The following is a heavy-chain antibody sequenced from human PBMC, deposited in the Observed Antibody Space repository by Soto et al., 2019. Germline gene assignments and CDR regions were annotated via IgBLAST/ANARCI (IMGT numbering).Heavy chain of an antibody. D-gene: IGHD1-20*01. V-gene: IGHV3-23*01. CDR3: AKDRPVSLEQGPAIDY. CDR2: ISGSGGST. J-gene: IGHJ4*02. Sequence: GGSLRLSCAASGFTFSSYAMSWVRQAPGKGLEWVSAISGSGGSTYYADSVKGRFTISRDNSKNTLYLQMNSLRAEDTAVYYCAKDRPVSLEQGPAIDYWGQGTLVTVSS. CDR1: GFTFSSYA.